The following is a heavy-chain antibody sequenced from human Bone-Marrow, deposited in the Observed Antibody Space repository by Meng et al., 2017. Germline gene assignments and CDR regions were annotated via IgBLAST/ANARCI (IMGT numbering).Heavy chain of an antibody. Sequence: GESLKISCTAAGCTFSSDAISWVGQAPGKGLEWVSSISGSGGTTNYADSVKGRFTISRDNSKNTLYLQMNSLRAEDTAVYYCAKEEENTSGYSFDYWGQGTLVTVSS. CDR3: AKEEENTSGYSFDY. CDR1: GCTFSSDA. J-gene: IGHJ4*02. CDR2: ISGSGGTT. V-gene: IGHV3-23*01. D-gene: IGHD3-22*01.